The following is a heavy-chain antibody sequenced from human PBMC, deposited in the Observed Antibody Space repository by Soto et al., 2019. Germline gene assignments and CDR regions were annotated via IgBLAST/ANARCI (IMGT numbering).Heavy chain of an antibody. Sequence: GGSLRLSCAASGFTVSSNYMSWVRQAPGKGLEWVSVIYSGGSTYYADSVKGRFTISRHNSKNTLYLQMNSLIAEDTAVYYCAINEGYCSSTSCYDPDYYYYMDVWGKGTTVTVSS. CDR1: GFTVSSNY. CDR3: AINEGYCSSTSCYDPDYYYYMDV. CDR2: IYSGGST. D-gene: IGHD2-2*01. V-gene: IGHV3-53*04. J-gene: IGHJ6*03.